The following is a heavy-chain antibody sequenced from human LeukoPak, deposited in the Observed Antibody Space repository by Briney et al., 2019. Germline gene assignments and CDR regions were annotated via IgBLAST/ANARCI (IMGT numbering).Heavy chain of an antibody. Sequence: ASVKVSCKASGYTFTGYYMHWVRQAPGQGLEWMGWINXXXXGTNYAQKFQGRVTMTRDTSISTAYMELSRLRSDDTAVYYCARELLKSSLQYYYGSGSSGYWGQGTLVTVSS. CDR2: INXXXXGT. CDR3: ARELLKSSLQYYYGSGSSGY. J-gene: IGHJ4*02. V-gene: IGHV1-2*02. D-gene: IGHD3-10*01. CDR1: GYTFTGYY.